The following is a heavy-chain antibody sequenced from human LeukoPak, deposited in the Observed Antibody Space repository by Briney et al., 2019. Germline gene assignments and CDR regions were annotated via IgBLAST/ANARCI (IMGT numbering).Heavy chain of an antibody. J-gene: IGHJ4*02. V-gene: IGHV3-74*01. CDR3: ARDLEPAAAGPGGY. D-gene: IGHD6-13*01. CDR2: INSDGRTT. Sequence: QPGGSLRLSRAASGFTFSSYWMHWVRQAPGKGLVWVSRINSDGRTTDYADSVKGRFTISRDNAKNTLYLQMNSLRAEDTAVYYCARDLEPAAAGPGGYWGQGTLVTVSP. CDR1: GFTFSSYW.